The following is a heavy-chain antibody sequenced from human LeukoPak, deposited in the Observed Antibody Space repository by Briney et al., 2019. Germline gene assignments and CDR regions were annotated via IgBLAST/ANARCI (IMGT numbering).Heavy chain of an antibody. J-gene: IGHJ4*02. D-gene: IGHD1-20*01. V-gene: IGHV4-38-2*02. Sequence: SETLSLTCTVSGYSISSGHYWGWIRHPPGKGLEWIGNIYHSGSTYYNPSLKSRVTISVDTSRNQFSLKLSSVTAADTAVYYCARASAYNWRFFDYWGQGTLVTVSS. CDR2: IYHSGST. CDR3: ARASAYNWRFFDY. CDR1: GYSISSGHY.